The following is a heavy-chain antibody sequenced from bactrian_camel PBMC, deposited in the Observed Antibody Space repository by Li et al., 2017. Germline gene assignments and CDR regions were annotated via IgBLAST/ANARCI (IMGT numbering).Heavy chain of an antibody. CDR1: GYNYCSYD. J-gene: IGHJ4*01. Sequence: VQRVESGGGSVQPGGSLRLSCAASGYNYCSYDMGWYRQAPGKEREGVAIISRSGTSTDYTDSVKGRFTISRDHAKSTVYLQMSSLKPEDTAMYYCAVQPNFNSQGHCRGIIGCGYRGQRTQVTVS. CDR2: ISRSGTST. V-gene: IGHV3S40*01. D-gene: IGHD2*01. CDR3: AVQPNFNSQGHCRGIIGCGY.